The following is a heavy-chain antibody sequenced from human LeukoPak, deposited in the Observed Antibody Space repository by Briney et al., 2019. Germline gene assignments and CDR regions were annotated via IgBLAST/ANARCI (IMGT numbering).Heavy chain of an antibody. Sequence: VASVKVSCKASGGTFSSYAISWVRQAPGQGLEWMGGIIPIFGTANYAQKFQGRVTITTDESTSTAYMELSSLRSEDTAVYYCARARSHSCSGGSCYSDYYYMDVWGKGTTVTVSS. V-gene: IGHV1-69*05. CDR3: ARARSHSCSGGSCYSDYYYMDV. CDR2: IIPIFGTA. CDR1: GGTFSSYA. D-gene: IGHD2-15*01. J-gene: IGHJ6*03.